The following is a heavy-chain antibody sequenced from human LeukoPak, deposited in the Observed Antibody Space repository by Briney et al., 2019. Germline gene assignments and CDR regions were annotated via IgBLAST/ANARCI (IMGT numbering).Heavy chain of an antibody. J-gene: IGHJ4*02. CDR3: ARGNNVLMVTGCLDY. CDR1: GFTFSSYS. CDR2: ISSSSSYI. Sequence: PGGSLRLSCAASGFTFSSYSMNWVRQAPGKGLEWVSSISSSSSYIYYADSVKGRFTISRDNSKNTLYLQMNSLRAEDTAVYYCARGNNVLMVTGCLDYWGQGTLVTVSS. V-gene: IGHV3-21*01. D-gene: IGHD2-21*02.